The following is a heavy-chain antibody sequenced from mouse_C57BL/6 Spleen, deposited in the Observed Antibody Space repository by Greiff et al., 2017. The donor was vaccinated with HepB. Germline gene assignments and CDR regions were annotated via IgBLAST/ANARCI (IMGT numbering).Heavy chain of an antibody. V-gene: IGHV1-55*01. CDR3: AREDYYGSSWYFDV. CDR1: GYTFTSYW. D-gene: IGHD1-1*01. Sequence: QVQLQQPGAELVKPGASVKMSCKASGYTFTSYWITWVKQRPGQGLEWIGDIYPGSGSTNYNEKFKSKATLTVDKSSSTAYMQLSSLTSEDSAVYYCAREDYYGSSWYFDVWGTGTTVTVSS. J-gene: IGHJ1*03. CDR2: IYPGSGST.